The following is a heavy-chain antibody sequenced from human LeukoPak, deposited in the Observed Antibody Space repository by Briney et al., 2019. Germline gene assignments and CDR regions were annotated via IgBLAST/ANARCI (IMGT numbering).Heavy chain of an antibody. CDR3: ARDTKRSRARWENLGFDP. Sequence: ASVKVSCKASGYTFTSYGISWVRQAPRQGLEWMGWISAYNDNTYYAQKLQGRVTMTTDTSTSTAYMELRSLRSDDTAVYYCARDTKRSRARWENLGFDPWGQGTLVTVSS. CDR2: ISAYNDNT. J-gene: IGHJ5*02. CDR1: GYTFTSYG. D-gene: IGHD1-26*01. V-gene: IGHV1-18*04.